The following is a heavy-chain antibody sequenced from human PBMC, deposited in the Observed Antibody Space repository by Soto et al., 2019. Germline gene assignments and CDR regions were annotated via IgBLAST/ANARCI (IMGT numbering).Heavy chain of an antibody. Sequence: QVQLQESGPRQVEASQTLALTCTVSNASITSSGYYWSWVRQPPGKRLEWIGYIYHSGSTFYSPSLQSRLTMSVDTFKNQFSLTLRSVTAADTAVYHCARMSGTYYVPDYWGQGTLVTVSS. CDR1: NASITSSGYY. D-gene: IGHD1-26*01. CDR3: ARMSGTYYVPDY. V-gene: IGHV4-31*03. J-gene: IGHJ4*02. CDR2: IYHSGST.